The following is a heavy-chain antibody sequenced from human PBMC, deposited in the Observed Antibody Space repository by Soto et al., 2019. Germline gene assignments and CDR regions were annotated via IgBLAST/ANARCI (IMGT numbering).Heavy chain of an antibody. V-gene: IGHV4-59*01. D-gene: IGHD2-21*02. J-gene: IGHJ2*01. Sequence: QVQLQESGPGLVKPSETLSLTCTVSGGSISYYYWSWIRQPPGKGLEWIGYIYYSGSTNYNPSLKRRVTISVXXSXNXXSLKLSSVTAADTAVYYCARRFCGGDCYDNWYFDLWGRGTLVTVSS. CDR3: ARRFCGGDCYDNWYFDL. CDR1: GGSISYYY. CDR2: IYYSGST.